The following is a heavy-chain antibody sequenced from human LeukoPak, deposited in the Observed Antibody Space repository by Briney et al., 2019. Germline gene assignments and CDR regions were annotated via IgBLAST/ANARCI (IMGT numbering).Heavy chain of an antibody. J-gene: IGHJ6*03. Sequence: ASVTVSCKASGYTFTSYAMHWVRQAPGQRLEWMGWINAGNGNTKYSQEFQGRVTITRDTSASTAYMELSSLRSEDMAVYYCARETYYYYYMDVWGKGTTVTVSS. CDR2: INAGNGNT. CDR1: GYTFTSYA. V-gene: IGHV1-3*03. CDR3: ARETYYYYYMDV.